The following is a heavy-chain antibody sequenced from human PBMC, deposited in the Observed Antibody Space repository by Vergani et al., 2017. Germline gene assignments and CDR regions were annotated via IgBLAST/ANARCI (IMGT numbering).Heavy chain of an antibody. CDR1: GYTFTSYY. CDR3: ARTTRANKVPDFDY. J-gene: IGHJ4*02. V-gene: IGHV1-46*01. CDR2: INPSGGST. Sequence: QVQLVQSGAEVKKPGASVKVSCKASGYTFTSYYMHWVRQAPGQGLEWMGIINPSGGSTSYAQKFQGRVTMTRDTSTSTAYMELSRLRSDDTAVYYCARTTRANKVPDFDYWGQGTLVTVSS. D-gene: IGHD1/OR15-1a*01.